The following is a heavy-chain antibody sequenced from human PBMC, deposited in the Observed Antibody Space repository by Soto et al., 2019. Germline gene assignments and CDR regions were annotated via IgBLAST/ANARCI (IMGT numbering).Heavy chain of an antibody. V-gene: IGHV5-51*01. J-gene: IGHJ4*02. Sequence: GESLKISCKASGYSFTNYWIGWVRQMPGKGLGWMGIIYPGDSDTRYSPSFQGQVTISADKSITTAYLQWSSLKASDTAIYYCARRPRGVSGSYYDYWGQGVLVTVSS. D-gene: IGHD1-26*01. CDR3: ARRPRGVSGSYYDY. CDR2: IYPGDSDT. CDR1: GYSFTNYW.